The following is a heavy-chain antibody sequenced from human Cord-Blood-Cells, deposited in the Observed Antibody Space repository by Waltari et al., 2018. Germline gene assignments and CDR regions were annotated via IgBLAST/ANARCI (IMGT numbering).Heavy chain of an antibody. J-gene: IGHJ4*02. CDR3: ARRLGIAGRFDY. D-gene: IGHD7-27*01. Sequence: EVQLVQSGAEVKKPGETLKLYCQCSGYSFTSYWIGWVRQLPGKGLEWMGINYPGDSDTRYSPSFQGQVTISADKSISTAYLQWSSLKASDTAMYYCARRLGIAGRFDYWGQGTLVTVSS. CDR2: NYPGDSDT. V-gene: IGHV5-51*01. CDR1: GYSFTSYW.